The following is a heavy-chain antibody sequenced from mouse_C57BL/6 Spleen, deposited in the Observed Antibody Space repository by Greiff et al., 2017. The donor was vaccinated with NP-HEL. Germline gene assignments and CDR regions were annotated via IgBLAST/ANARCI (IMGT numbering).Heavy chain of an antibody. CDR3: ARPSSYYGSSYWYFDV. Sequence: EVQLVESGPGMVKPSQSLSLTCTVTGYSITSGYDWHWIRHFPGNKLEWMGYISYSGSTNYNPSLKSRISITHDTSKNHFFLKLNSVTTEDTATYYCARPSSYYGSSYWYFDVWGTGTTVTVSS. D-gene: IGHD1-1*01. CDR1: GYSITSGYD. J-gene: IGHJ1*03. V-gene: IGHV3-1*01. CDR2: ISYSGST.